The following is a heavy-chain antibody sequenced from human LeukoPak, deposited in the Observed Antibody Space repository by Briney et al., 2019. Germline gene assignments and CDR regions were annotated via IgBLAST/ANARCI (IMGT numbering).Heavy chain of an antibody. CDR2: ILHSGST. D-gene: IGHD6-6*01. CDR1: GESFSGHY. Sequence: PSETLSLTCAVYGESFSGHYWSWILQPPGKGLEWIGEILHSGSTNYNPSLTTRVTMSVDTSKNQFSLKLRSVTAADTAVYYCASGVYGNQHWGQGTLVTVSS. V-gene: IGHV4-34*12. CDR3: ASGVYGNQH. J-gene: IGHJ1*01.